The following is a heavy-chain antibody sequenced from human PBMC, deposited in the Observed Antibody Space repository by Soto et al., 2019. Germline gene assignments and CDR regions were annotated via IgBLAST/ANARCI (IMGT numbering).Heavy chain of an antibody. CDR3: ARHSTSAPKDY. D-gene: IGHD3-10*01. J-gene: IGHJ4*01. Sequence: GESLKISCKGSGYSFTTYWIAWVRQMPGKGLEWVGIIYPGDSDTRYSPSFEGHVTISVDKSISTAFLQWNSLKASDNAIYYCARHSTSAPKDYWGQGTLVTSPQ. CDR1: GYSFTTYW. CDR2: IYPGDSDT. V-gene: IGHV5-51*01.